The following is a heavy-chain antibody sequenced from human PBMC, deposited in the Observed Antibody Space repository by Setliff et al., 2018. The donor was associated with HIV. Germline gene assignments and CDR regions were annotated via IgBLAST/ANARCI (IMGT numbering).Heavy chain of an antibody. CDR1: GFLLSTSGVG. CDR3: AHIVRSGWYPGDMDV. D-gene: IGHD6-19*01. CDR2: IYWDDDK. V-gene: IGHV2-5*02. J-gene: IGHJ6*02. Sequence: TLVNPTQTLTLTCTFSGFLLSTSGVGVGWIRQPPGKALEWLAVIYWDDDKRYSPSLKSRVTITKDTSKNQVVLTMTNMDPMDTATYYCAHIVRSGWYPGDMDVWGQGTPVTVSS.